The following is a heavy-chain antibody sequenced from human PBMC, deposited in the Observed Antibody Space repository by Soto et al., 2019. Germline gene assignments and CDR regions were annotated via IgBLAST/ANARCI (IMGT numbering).Heavy chain of an antibody. CDR1: GDSIIRMYH. CDR3: ARTDNVGYYQH. V-gene: IGHV4-38-2*01. CDR2: IYHTGPT. D-gene: IGHD3-3*01. Sequence: SENLALSCAVSGDSIIRMYHWAGIRHSTRRGLEWIASIYHTGPTYYPPSLESRVTISVDTSKNQFSLRLSSVTAADSAVYFCARTDNVGYYQHFGQGNLVTVSS. J-gene: IGHJ1*01.